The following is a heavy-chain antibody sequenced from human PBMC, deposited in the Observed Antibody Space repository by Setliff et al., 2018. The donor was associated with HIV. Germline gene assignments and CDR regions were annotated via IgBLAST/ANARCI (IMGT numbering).Heavy chain of an antibody. CDR2: IFFTGTI. V-gene: IGHV4-39*07. Sequence: SETLSLTCAVSGVSITNDNYYWGWIRQPPGKGLDWIGNIFFTGTIEYNASLSSRVTISVDRSKNQISLTLTSVTAADTAIYYCARLSATTGWPPSYFDSWGQGALVTVSS. D-gene: IGHD6-19*01. J-gene: IGHJ4*02. CDR3: ARLSATTGWPPSYFDS. CDR1: GVSITNDNYY.